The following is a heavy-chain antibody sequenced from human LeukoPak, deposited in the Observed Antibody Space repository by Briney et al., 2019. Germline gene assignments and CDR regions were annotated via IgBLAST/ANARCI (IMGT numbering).Heavy chain of an antibody. D-gene: IGHD6-19*01. CDR3: AKAAAWEQWLSPPFDY. CDR1: GFTFSSYA. Sequence: HTGGSLRLSCAASGFTFSSYAMSWVRQAPGKGLEWVSGISGSGGSTYYADSVKGRFTISRDNSKNTLYLQMNGLRAEDTAVYYCAKAAAWEQWLSPPFDYWGQGTLVTVSS. CDR2: ISGSGGST. V-gene: IGHV3-23*01. J-gene: IGHJ4*02.